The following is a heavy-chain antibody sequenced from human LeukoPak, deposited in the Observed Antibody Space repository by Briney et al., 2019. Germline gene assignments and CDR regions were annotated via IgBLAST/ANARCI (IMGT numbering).Heavy chain of an antibody. CDR3: ARLTGTYYYYYMDV. J-gene: IGHJ6*03. D-gene: IGHD1-7*01. CDR1: GGSISSSCCS. V-gene: IGHV4-39*07. CDR2: AHYSGST. Sequence: SETLSLTCTVSGGSISSSCCSWGWIRQPPGKGLEWIGSAHYSGSTYYNPPLKSRVTISVDTSKNQFSLKLSSVTAADTAVYYCARLTGTYYYYYMDVWGKGTTVTVSS.